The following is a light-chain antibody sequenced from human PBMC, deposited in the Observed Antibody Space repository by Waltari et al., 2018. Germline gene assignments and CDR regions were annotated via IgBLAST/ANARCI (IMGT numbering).Light chain of an antibody. CDR1: RSTIVAGYD. Sequence: QSALTQPPSVSGAPGQRVTIHCTASRSTIVAGYDVHWYKQLPGTAPKLIIDVNNNRPSGVPDRFSGSKSGTSASLAITGLRVEDEADYYCQSYDDSLKGVLFGGGTKLTVL. CDR3: QSYDDSLKGVL. J-gene: IGLJ2*01. V-gene: IGLV1-40*01. CDR2: VNN.